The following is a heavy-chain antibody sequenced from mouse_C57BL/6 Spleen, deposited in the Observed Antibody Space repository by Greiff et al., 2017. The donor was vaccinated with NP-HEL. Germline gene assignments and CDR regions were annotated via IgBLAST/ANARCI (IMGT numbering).Heavy chain of an antibody. CDR2: INPNNGGT. D-gene: IGHD2-4*01. CDR1: GYTFTDYY. V-gene: IGHV1-26*01. CDR3: ARKGDYDYDGRAMDY. J-gene: IGHJ4*01. Sequence: EVQLQQSGPELVKPGASVKISCKASGYTFTDYYMNWVKQSHGKSLEWIGDINPNNGGTSYNQKFKGKATLTVDKSSSTAYMELRSLTSEDSAVYYCARKGDYDYDGRAMDYWGQGTSVTVSS.